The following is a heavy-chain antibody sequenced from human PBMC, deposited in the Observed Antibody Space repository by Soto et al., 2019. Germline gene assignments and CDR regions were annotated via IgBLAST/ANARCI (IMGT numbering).Heavy chain of an antibody. CDR2: INADGSS. CDR3: ASIAVAEGFDP. CDR1: GFSVSINY. D-gene: IGHD6-19*01. J-gene: IGHJ5*02. Sequence: EVQLVETGGDLIQPGGSLRLSCAASGFSVSINYMSWVRQATGKGLEWVSIINADGSSYYADSVKGRFTISRDNSKNTVDLQINSLRAEDTAVYYCASIAVAEGFDPWGQGTLVPVSS. V-gene: IGHV3-53*02.